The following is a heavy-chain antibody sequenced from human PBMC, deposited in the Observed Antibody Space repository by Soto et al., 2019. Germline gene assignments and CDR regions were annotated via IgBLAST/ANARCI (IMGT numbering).Heavy chain of an antibody. CDR2: ISGSGGST. CDR1: GFTFSSYA. V-gene: IGHV3-23*01. Sequence: GGSLRLSCAASGFTFSSYAMSWVRQAPGKGLEWVSAISGSGGSTYYADSVKGRFTISRDNSKNTLYLQMNSLRAEDTAVYYCAKDMEDIVVVVAAIEYFQHWGQGTLVTVSS. D-gene: IGHD2-15*01. J-gene: IGHJ1*01. CDR3: AKDMEDIVVVVAAIEYFQH.